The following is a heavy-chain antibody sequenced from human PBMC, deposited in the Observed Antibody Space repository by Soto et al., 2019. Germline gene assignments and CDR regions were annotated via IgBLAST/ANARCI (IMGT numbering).Heavy chain of an antibody. Sequence: QVQLVQSGAEVKKPGSSVKVSCKASGGTFSSYAISWVRQAPGQGLEWMGGIIPIFGTGNYAQKFQGRVPITADESTSTAYMELSSLRSEDTAVYYCASALVPAADGELWYGEHFDYWGQGTLVTVSS. CDR1: GGTFSSYA. D-gene: IGHD2-2*01. CDR3: ASALVPAADGELWYGEHFDY. CDR2: IIPIFGTG. J-gene: IGHJ4*02. V-gene: IGHV1-69*12.